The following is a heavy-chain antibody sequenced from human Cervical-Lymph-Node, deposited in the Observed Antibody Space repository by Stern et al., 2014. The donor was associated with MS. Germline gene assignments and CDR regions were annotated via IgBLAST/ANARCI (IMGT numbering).Heavy chain of an antibody. D-gene: IGHD1-1*01. V-gene: IGHV4-61*02. CDR2: IYTSGRT. J-gene: IGHJ4*02. CDR1: GGSLRSGSYY. Sequence: QVQLQESGPGLVKPSQTLSLTCTVSGGSLRSGSYYWSWIRQPAGKGLEWIGRIYTSGRTNYNPSLTSRVTISVDTSKNQFSLRLGSVPAADTAVYYCARGGRTGTMTYDYWGQGNLVTVSS. CDR3: ARGGRTGTMTYDY.